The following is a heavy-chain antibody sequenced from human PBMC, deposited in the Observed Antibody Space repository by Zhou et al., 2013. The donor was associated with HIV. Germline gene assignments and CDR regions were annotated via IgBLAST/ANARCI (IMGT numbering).Heavy chain of an antibody. V-gene: IGHV1-69*04. J-gene: IGHJ3*01. Sequence: QVQLVQSGAEVKEPGSSVKVSCEASGGTFSSYGINWVRQAPGQGLEWMGRIIPILDITNYAQNFQDRVTITADKSTSTVYMELASLRSEDTALYYCARDGHTAAHAFDLWGQGTMVTVSS. CDR2: IIPILDIT. CDR1: GGTFSSYG. CDR3: ARDGHTAAHAFDL. D-gene: IGHD6-13*01.